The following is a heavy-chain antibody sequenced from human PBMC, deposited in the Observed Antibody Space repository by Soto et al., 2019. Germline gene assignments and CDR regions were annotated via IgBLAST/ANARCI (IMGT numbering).Heavy chain of an antibody. CDR2: IYYSGAT. D-gene: IGHD5-18*01. V-gene: IGHV4-59*01. CDR3: ARVRGRGYNYGYSFDY. J-gene: IGHJ4*02. CDR1: GGSISTYY. Sequence: PSETLSLTCTVSGGSISTYYWSWIRQPPGKGLEWIGYIYYSGATNYNPSLKSRVTISVDTSKNQFSLKLNSVTAADTAVYYCARVRGRGYNYGYSFDYWGQGSLVTVS.